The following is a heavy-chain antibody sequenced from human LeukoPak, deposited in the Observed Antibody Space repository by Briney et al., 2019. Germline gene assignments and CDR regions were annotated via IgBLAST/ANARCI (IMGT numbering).Heavy chain of an antibody. CDR1: GFTFSSCG. V-gene: IGHV3-30*02. Sequence: PGGSLRLSCAASGFTFSSCGMHWVRQAPGKGLEWVAFIRYDGSNKYYADSVKGRFTISRDNSKNTLYLQMNSLRAEDTAVYYCAKGVRSGSPPGSYFDYWGQGTLVTVSS. CDR3: AKGVRSGSPPGSYFDY. J-gene: IGHJ4*02. CDR2: IRYDGSNK. D-gene: IGHD3-10*01.